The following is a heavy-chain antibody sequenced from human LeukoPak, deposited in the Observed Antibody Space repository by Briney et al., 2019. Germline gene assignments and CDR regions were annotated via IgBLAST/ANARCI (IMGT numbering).Heavy chain of an antibody. D-gene: IGHD6-19*01. CDR3: AKDSAVADTDFDY. Sequence: GGSLRLSCAASGFTFSNYAMNWVRQAPGKGLEWVSVITGSADLIYYADSVKGRFTISRDNSKNTLYLQMNSLRAEDTAVYYCAKDSAVADTDFDYWGQGTLVTVSS. CDR1: GFTFSNYA. CDR2: ITGSADLI. J-gene: IGHJ4*02. V-gene: IGHV3-23*01.